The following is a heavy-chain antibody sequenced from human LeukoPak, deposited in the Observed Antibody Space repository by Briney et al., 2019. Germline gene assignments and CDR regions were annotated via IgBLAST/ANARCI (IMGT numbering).Heavy chain of an antibody. J-gene: IGHJ1*01. CDR3: AKECCSGGTCYGYFQN. CDR1: GFTFRTYA. Sequence: PGGSLRLSCAASGFTFRTYAMSWVRQAPGKGLEWVAFIRYDGSNKYYTDSVKGRFTVSRDNSKNTLYLQMNSLRAEDTAVYYCAKECCSGGTCYGYFQNWGQGTLVTVSS. D-gene: IGHD2-15*01. CDR2: IRYDGSNK. V-gene: IGHV3-30*02.